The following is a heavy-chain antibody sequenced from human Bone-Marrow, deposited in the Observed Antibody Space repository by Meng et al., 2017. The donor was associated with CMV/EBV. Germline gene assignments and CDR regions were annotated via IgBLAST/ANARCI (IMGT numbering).Heavy chain of an antibody. CDR2: INHSGST. V-gene: IGHV4-34*01. CDR1: GGSFSGYY. CDR3: ARETRWNYVDY. Sequence: GPLRLSCAVYGGSFSGYYWSWIRQPPGKGLEWIGEINHSGSTNYNPSLKSRVTISVDTSKNQFSLKLSSVTAADTAVYYCARETRWNYVDYWGQGTLVTVSS. D-gene: IGHD3-3*01. J-gene: IGHJ4*02.